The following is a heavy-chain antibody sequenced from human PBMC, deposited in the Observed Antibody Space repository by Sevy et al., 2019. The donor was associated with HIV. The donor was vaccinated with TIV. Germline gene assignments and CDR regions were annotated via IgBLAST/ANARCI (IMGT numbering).Heavy chain of an antibody. CDR2: LSFGCGRI. Sequence: GGSRRLSFAAPGFDFSIYTMSWFRQPPGKGLEWVSTLSFGCGRINYADSVKGRFTISRDNSKSSVYLQMNNMRVEDTAVYYCAREGCTKPHDYWGQGTLVTVSS. CDR3: AREGCTKPHDY. D-gene: IGHD2-8*01. CDR1: GFDFSIYT. V-gene: IGHV3-23*01. J-gene: IGHJ4*02.